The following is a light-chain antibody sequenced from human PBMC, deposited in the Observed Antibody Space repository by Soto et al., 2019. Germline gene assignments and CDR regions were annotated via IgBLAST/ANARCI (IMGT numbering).Light chain of an antibody. CDR2: GAS. V-gene: IGKV3-20*01. Sequence: ERVLTQSPGTLSLSPLDTSTLSCRASQSVSSNYLAWYQQKPGQAPRLLIYGASSRATGIPDRFSGSGSGTDFTLTISRLEPEDFAVYYCHQYDSWTFGQGTKVDIK. CDR1: QSVSSNY. CDR3: HQYDSWT. J-gene: IGKJ1*01.